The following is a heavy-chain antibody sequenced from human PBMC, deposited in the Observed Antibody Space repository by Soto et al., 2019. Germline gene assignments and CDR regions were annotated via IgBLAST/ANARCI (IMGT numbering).Heavy chain of an antibody. J-gene: IGHJ6*02. CDR3: ARTVATGYYYYYGMDV. V-gene: IGHV3-33*01. Sequence: GALRLSCAASGFTFSSYGMHWVRQAPGKGLEWVAVIWYDGSNKYYADSVKGRFTISRDNSKNTLYLQMNSLRAEDTAVYYCARTVATGYYYYYGMDVWGQGTTVTVSS. D-gene: IGHD5-12*01. CDR2: IWYDGSNK. CDR1: GFTFSSYG.